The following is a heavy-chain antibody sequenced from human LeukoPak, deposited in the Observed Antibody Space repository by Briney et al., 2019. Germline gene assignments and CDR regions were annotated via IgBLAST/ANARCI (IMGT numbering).Heavy chain of an antibody. CDR1: GFTFSSYA. Sequence: GGSLRLSCAASGFTFSSYAMSWVRQAPGKGLEWVSVISGSGDSTYYADSVKGRFTISRDNSKSTLYLQMNSLRAEDTAVYYCGKDQRSLLRFLEGGDYWGQGTLVTVSS. V-gene: IGHV3-23*01. J-gene: IGHJ4*02. CDR3: GKDQRSLLRFLEGGDY. CDR2: ISGSGDST. D-gene: IGHD3-3*01.